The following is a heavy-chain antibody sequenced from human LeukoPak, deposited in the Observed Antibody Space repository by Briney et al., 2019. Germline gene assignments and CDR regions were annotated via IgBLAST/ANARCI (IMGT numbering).Heavy chain of an antibody. J-gene: IGHJ5*02. D-gene: IGHD2-2*02. CDR2: IYHSGST. CDR1: GGSISSGGYS. Sequence: PSETLSLTCAVSGGSISSGGYSWSWIRQPPGKGLEWIGYIYHSGSTYYNPSLKSRVTISVDRSKNQFSLKLSSVTAADTAVYYCARDSCSSTSCYTGRWSDPWGQGTLVTVSS. V-gene: IGHV4-30-2*01. CDR3: ARDSCSSTSCYTGRWSDP.